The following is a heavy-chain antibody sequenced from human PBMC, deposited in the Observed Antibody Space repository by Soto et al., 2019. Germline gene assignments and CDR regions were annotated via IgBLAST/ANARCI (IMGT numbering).Heavy chain of an antibody. J-gene: IGHJ4*02. CDR2: KWFFASGGNE. D-gene: IGHD2-21*02. V-gene: IGHV3-33*01. CDR1: GFTFSNYG. Sequence: GGSLRLSCATSGFTFSNYGIHWVRQAPGKGLEWVAVKWFFASGGNEYYADSVKGRFAISRGNSKNTLYLQMNSLRAEDTAVYYCARDRGGDCYRRPCPPLYWGQGTLVTVSS. CDR3: ARDRGGDCYRRPCPPLY.